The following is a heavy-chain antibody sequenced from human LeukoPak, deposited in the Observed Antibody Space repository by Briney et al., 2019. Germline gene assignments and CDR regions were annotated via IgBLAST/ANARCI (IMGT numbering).Heavy chain of an antibody. CDR1: EFTFSSYS. CDR3: AKDWKPDVLYDLDY. J-gene: IGHJ4*02. D-gene: IGHD5/OR15-5a*01. V-gene: IGHV3-48*01. CDR2: ITNSGNSK. Sequence: GGSLRLSCAASEFTFSSYSMNWVRQAPGKGLEWVSYITNSGNSKSYADSVKGRFTISRDNTKNSLYLQMNGLRAEDTAVYYCAKDWKPDVLYDLDYWGQGTLVTVYS.